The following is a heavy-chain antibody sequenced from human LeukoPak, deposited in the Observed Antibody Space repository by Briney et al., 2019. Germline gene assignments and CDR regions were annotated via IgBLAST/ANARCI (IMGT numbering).Heavy chain of an antibody. CDR1: GFTFSSYA. CDR2: ITGDAGST. Sequence: GGSLRLSCAASGFTFSSYAMNWVRQTPGKGLEWVSFITGDAGSTSYADSVKGRFTISRDNSKNTLFLQLNSLSAEDTAVYYCAKTTGNGHWLIESWGQGTLVTVSS. V-gene: IGHV3-23*01. CDR3: AKTTGNGHWLIES. D-gene: IGHD4-23*01. J-gene: IGHJ4*02.